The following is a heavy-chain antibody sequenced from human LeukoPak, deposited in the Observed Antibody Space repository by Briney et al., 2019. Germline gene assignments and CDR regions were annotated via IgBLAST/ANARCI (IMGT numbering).Heavy chain of an antibody. D-gene: IGHD3-3*01. V-gene: IGHV4-38-2*02. CDR1: GYSVSSGYY. CDR3: ARGSYDFWSGYYFDY. J-gene: IGHJ4*02. CDR2: IYHSGNT. Sequence: SETLSLTCTVSGYSVSSGYYWGWIRQPPGKGLEWIGSIYHSGNTYYNPSLKSRVTISVDTSKNQFSLKLSSVTAADTAVYYCARGSYDFWSGYYFDYWGQGTLVTVSS.